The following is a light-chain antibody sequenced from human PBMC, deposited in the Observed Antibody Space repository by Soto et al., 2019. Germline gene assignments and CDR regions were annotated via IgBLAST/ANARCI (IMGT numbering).Light chain of an antibody. CDR2: VGTGGIVG. V-gene: IGLV9-49*01. Sequence: QLVLTQPPSASASLGASVTLTCTLSSGYSNYKVDWYQQRPGKGPRFVMRVGTGGIVGSKGDGIPDRFSVLGSGLNRYLTIKNIQGEDESDYHCGADHGSGSNFVLVFGGGTKLTVL. CDR1: SGYSNYK. CDR3: GADHGSGSNFVLV. J-gene: IGLJ2*01.